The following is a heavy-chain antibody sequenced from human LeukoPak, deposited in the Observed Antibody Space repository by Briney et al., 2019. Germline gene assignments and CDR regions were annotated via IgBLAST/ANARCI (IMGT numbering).Heavy chain of an antibody. CDR1: GLTLSNHW. CDR2: INSDGSTT. J-gene: IGHJ4*02. Sequence: GGSLRLSCAASGLTLSNHWMHWVRQAPGKGLVWVSRINSDGSTTSYADSVKGRFTISRDNAKNTLHLQMTSLRAEDTAVYYCVRDLGFNGDHAFGYWGQGTLVTVSS. V-gene: IGHV3-74*01. D-gene: IGHD4-17*01. CDR3: VRDLGFNGDHAFGY.